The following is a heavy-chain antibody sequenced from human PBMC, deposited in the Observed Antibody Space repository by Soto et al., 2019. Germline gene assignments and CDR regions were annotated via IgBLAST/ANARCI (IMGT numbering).Heavy chain of an antibody. CDR1: GGSFSSFG. CDR2: IIPVFGRP. V-gene: IGHV1-69*13. J-gene: IGHJ1*01. D-gene: IGHD5-12*01. Sequence: SVKVSCKASGGSFSSFGISWVRQAPGQGLEWMGGIIPVFGRPNYAQRFRGRLTITADESTNTVYLELIDLRSEDTAVYYCAREGSGYNLWGQGTQVTVS. CDR3: AREGSGYNL.